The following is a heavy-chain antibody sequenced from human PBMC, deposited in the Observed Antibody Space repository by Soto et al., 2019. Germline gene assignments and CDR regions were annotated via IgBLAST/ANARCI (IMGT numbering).Heavy chain of an antibody. CDR1: GFTFSSYG. CDR3: AKDYYYDSSGFDY. CDR2: ISYDGSNK. J-gene: IGHJ4*02. D-gene: IGHD3-22*01. Sequence: QVQLVESGGGVVQPGRSLRLSCAASGFTFSSYGMHWVRQAPGKGLEWVAVISYDGSNKYYADSVKGRFTISRDNSKNTLYLQMNSLRAEYTAVYYCAKDYYYDSSGFDYWGQGTLVTVSS. V-gene: IGHV3-30*18.